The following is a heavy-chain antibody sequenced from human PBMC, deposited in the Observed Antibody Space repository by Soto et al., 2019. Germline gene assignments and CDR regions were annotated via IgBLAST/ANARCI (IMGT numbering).Heavy chain of an antibody. D-gene: IGHD2-2*02. J-gene: IGHJ6*02. Sequence: QVQLVQSGAEVKKPGASVKVSCKASGYTFTSYGISWVRQAPGQGLEWMGWISAYNGNTNYAQNLQGRVTMTTDTSTSTAYMELRSLRSDDTAVYYCAREAYCSSTSCYNYGMDVWGQGTTVTVSS. CDR1: GYTFTSYG. CDR3: AREAYCSSTSCYNYGMDV. V-gene: IGHV1-18*04. CDR2: ISAYNGNT.